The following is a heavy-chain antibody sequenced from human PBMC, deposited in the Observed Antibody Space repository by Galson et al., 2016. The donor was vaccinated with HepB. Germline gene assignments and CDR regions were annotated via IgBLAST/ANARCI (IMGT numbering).Heavy chain of an antibody. J-gene: IGHJ4*02. CDR3: ATFIEEHSSFES. CDR1: GFTFTTYW. D-gene: IGHD4-11*01. V-gene: IGHV3-7*01. Sequence: SLRLSCAASGFTFTTYWMSWVRQAPGKGLEWVANIKQDESEKFYVDSVKGRFTVSRDNAKNSLFLQMRSLRAKDTAVYFCATFIEEHSSFESWGQGTQVTVSS. CDR2: IKQDESEK.